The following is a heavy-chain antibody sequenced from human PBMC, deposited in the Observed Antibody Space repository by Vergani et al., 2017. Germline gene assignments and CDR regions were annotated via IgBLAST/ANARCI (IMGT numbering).Heavy chain of an antibody. D-gene: IGHD3-3*01. Sequence: QLQLQESGPGLVKPSETLSLTCTVSGGSISSSSYYWGWIRQPPGKGLEWIGSIYYSGSTYYNPSLKSRVTISVDTSKNQFSLKLSSVTAADTAVYYGARLIFGVVNVFDYWGQGTLVTVSS. CDR1: GGSISSSSYY. V-gene: IGHV4-39*01. J-gene: IGHJ4*02. CDR2: IYYSGST. CDR3: ARLIFGVVNVFDY.